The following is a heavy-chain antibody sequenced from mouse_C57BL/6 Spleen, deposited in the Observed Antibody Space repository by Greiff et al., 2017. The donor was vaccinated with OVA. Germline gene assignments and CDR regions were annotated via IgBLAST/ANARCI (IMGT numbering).Heavy chain of an antibody. D-gene: IGHD1-1*01. J-gene: IGHJ1*03. Sequence: VQLQQSGPGLVQPSQSLSITCTVSGFSFTSYGVHWVRQSPGKGLEWLGVIWSGGSTAYNAAFISRLSISTDNSKSQVFLKMNRLQADDTAIYDCARNWGYGSSHWYFDVWGTGTTVTVSS. CDR1: GFSFTSYG. CDR2: IWSGGST. CDR3: ARNWGYGSSHWYFDV. V-gene: IGHV2-2*01.